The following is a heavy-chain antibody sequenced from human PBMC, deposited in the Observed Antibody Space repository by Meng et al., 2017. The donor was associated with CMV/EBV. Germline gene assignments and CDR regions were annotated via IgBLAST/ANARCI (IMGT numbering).Heavy chain of an antibody. D-gene: IGHD2-2*01. V-gene: IGHV3-15*01. CDR3: TTRYIVVVPAASITSLAFDI. J-gene: IGHJ3*02. Sequence: WMSWVRQAPGKGLEWVGRIKSKTDGGTTDYAAPVKGRFTISRDDSKNTLYLQMNSLKTEDTAVYYCTTRYIVVVPAASITSLAFDIWGQGTMVTVSS. CDR1: W. CDR2: IKSKTDGGTT.